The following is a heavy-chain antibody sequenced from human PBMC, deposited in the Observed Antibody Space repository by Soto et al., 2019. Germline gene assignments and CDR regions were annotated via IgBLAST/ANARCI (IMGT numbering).Heavy chain of an antibody. CDR3: ARERSQYLYYGMDV. CDR2: IRYDGSNK. V-gene: IGHV3-33*01. J-gene: IGHJ6*02. Sequence: GGSLIRCYSATGFPFRTSGRQGVRQAPGKGLEWVEVIRYDGSNKYYADSVKGRFTVSRDNSKNTLYLQMNSLRAEDTAVYYCARERSQYLYYGMDVWGQGTTVTVSS. CDR1: GFPFRTSG. D-gene: IGHD3-10*01.